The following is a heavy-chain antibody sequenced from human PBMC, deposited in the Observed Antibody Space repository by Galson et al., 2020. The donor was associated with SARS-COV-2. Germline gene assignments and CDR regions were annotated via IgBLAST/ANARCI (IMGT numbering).Heavy chain of an antibody. D-gene: IGHD2-2*02. CDR2: ISAYNGNT. V-gene: IGHV1-18*01. CDR3: ARAIVVVPAAIVPGYYFDL. J-gene: IGHJ2*01. CDR1: GYTFTSYG. Sequence: ASVKVSCKASGYTFTSYGISWVRQAPGQGLEWMGWISAYNGNTNYAQKLQGRVTMTTDTSTSTAYMELRSLRSDDTAVYYCARAIVVVPAAIVPGYYFDLWGRGTLVTVSS.